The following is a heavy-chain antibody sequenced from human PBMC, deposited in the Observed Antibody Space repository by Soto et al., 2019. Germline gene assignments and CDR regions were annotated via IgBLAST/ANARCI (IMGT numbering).Heavy chain of an antibody. J-gene: IGHJ3*02. V-gene: IGHV3-33*01. CDR2: IWYDGSNK. CDR3: ARDDNWNYDPI. Sequence: QVQLVESGGGVVQPGRSLRLSCAASGFTFSSYGMHWVRQAPGKGLEWVAVIWYDGSNKYYADSVKGRFTISRDNSKNTLYLQMNSLRAEDTAVYYCARDDNWNYDPIWGQGTMVTVSS. D-gene: IGHD1-7*01. CDR1: GFTFSSYG.